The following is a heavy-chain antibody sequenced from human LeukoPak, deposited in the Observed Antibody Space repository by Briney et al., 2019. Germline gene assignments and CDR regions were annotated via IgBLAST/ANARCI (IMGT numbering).Heavy chain of an antibody. CDR3: AKDLEDYGGNSFPWR. CDR2: ISGSGGST. V-gene: IGHV3-23*01. J-gene: IGHJ4*02. Sequence: GALRLSCAASGFTFSSYAMSWVGQAPGKGLEWVSAISGSGGSTYYADSVKGRFTISRDNSKNMLYLQMNSLRAEDTAVYYCAKDLEDYGGNSFPWRWGQGTLVTVSS. D-gene: IGHD4-23*01. CDR1: GFTFSSYA.